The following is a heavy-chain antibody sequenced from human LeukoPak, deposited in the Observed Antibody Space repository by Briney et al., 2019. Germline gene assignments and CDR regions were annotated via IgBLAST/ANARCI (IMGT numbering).Heavy chain of an antibody. CDR2: IIPFLGII. Sequence: EASVKVSCKASGGTFSNYAISWVRQAPGQGLEWMGRIIPFLGIIDYAQKFQDRVTITADTSTSTAYMELSSLTSEDAALCFCARDTARAPASNWFDPWGQGTLVTVSS. CDR3: ARDTARAPASNWFDP. J-gene: IGHJ5*02. CDR1: GGTFSNYA. D-gene: IGHD2-2*01. V-gene: IGHV1-69*04.